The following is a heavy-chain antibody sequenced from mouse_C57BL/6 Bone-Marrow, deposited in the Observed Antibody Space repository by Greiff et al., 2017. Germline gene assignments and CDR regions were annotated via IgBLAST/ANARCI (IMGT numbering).Heavy chain of an antibody. J-gene: IGHJ3*01. Sequence: EVQLQQSGAELVRPGASVKLSCTASGFNITAYYMHWVKQRPEQGLEWIGRIDPDDGDTEYAPKFQGKATMTADKSSNTAYLQLSSLTSEDTAGYYCTTGGYVVAYWGQGTLVTVSA. V-gene: IGHV14-1*01. D-gene: IGHD2-2*01. CDR2: IDPDDGDT. CDR3: TTGGYVVAY. CDR1: GFNITAYY.